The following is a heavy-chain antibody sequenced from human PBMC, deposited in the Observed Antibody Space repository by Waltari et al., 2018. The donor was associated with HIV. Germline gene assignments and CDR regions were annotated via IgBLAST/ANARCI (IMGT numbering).Heavy chain of an antibody. D-gene: IGHD6-19*01. Sequence: EVQLLESGGGLVQPGGSLRLYWAAAGYIFSTYAMNWVRQAPGKGLEWVSVITGSGGRTYYADSVKGRFTISRDKSKNTLYLQMNSLRAEDTAIYYCAKERVAGYYYYGMDVWGQGTTVTVSS. CDR2: ITGSGGRT. J-gene: IGHJ6*02. CDR1: GYIFSTYA. CDR3: AKERVAGYYYYGMDV. V-gene: IGHV3-23*01.